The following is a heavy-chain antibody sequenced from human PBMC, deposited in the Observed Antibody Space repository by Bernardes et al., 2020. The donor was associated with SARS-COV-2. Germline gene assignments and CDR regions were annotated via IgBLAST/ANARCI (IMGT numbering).Heavy chain of an antibody. CDR3: ARDRRVGVVILDHVYYGLDV. CDR2: INYSGST. Sequence: SETLSLTCAVYGGSFSGYYWSWIRQPPGKGLEWIGEINYSGSTNYNPSLKSRVTIYVDTSKNQFSLRLNSVTAADTAVYYCARDRRVGVVILDHVYYGLDVWGQGTTVTVSS. V-gene: IGHV4-34*01. J-gene: IGHJ6*02. D-gene: IGHD3-3*01. CDR1: GGSFSGYY.